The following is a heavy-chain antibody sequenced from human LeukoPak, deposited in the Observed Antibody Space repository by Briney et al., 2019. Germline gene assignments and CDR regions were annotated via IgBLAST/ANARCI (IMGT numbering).Heavy chain of an antibody. CDR1: GFTFTSSA. Sequence: SVKVSCKASGFTFTSSAMQLVRQARGQRLEWIGWIVVGSGNTNCAQKFQERVTITRDMSTSTAYMELSSLRSEDTAVYYCAAEVGNPSANYDFWSGYYPRPFDYWGQGTLVTVSS. CDR2: IVVGSGNT. J-gene: IGHJ4*02. D-gene: IGHD3-3*01. V-gene: IGHV1-58*02. CDR3: AAEVGNPSANYDFWSGYYPRPFDY.